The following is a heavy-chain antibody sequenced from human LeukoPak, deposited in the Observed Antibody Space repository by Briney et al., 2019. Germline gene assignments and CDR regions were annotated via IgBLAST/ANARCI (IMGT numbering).Heavy chain of an antibody. V-gene: IGHV3-21*01. CDR3: AREWDYGDSPLGY. CDR1: GFTFSSYS. D-gene: IGHD4-17*01. J-gene: IGHJ4*02. Sequence: GGSLRLSCAASGFTFSSYSMNWVRQAPGKGLEWVSSISSSSSYIYYADSVKGRFTISRDNAKNSLYLQMNSLRAEDTAVYYCAREWDYGDSPLGYWGQGTLVTVSS. CDR2: ISSSSSYI.